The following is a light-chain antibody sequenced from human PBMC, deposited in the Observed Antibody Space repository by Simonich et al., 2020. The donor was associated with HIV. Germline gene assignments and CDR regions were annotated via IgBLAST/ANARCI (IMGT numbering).Light chain of an antibody. CDR1: QSVRSN. CDR2: GAS. J-gene: IGKJ1*01. CDR3: QQYNNWLWT. V-gene: IGKV3-15*01. Sequence: EIVMTQSPATLSVSPGERATLSCRVSQSVRSNLAWYQQKPGQAPRLLIYGASTRATGIPARFSGSGSGTEFTLTISSLQSEDFAVYYCQQYNNWLWTFGQGTKVEIK.